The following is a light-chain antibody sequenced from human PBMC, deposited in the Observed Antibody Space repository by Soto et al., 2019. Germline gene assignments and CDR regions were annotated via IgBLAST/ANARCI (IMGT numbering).Light chain of an antibody. CDR1: QSISTK. CDR2: DAS. J-gene: IGKJ1*01. Sequence: EIVMTQSPATLSVSPGERATLSCRASQSISTKLAWYQQKPGQAPRLLIYDASTRATGLPARFSGGGSGTEFTLTISSLQSEDFAVYYCQQCHNWPPWTFGQGTKVELK. CDR3: QQCHNWPPWT. V-gene: IGKV3-15*01.